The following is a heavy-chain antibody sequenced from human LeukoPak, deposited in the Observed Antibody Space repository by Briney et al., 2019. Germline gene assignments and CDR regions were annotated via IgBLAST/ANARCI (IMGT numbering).Heavy chain of an antibody. D-gene: IGHD2-15*01. Sequence: PGGSLGLSCAASGFTFSSYGMHWVRQAPGKGLEWVAVIWYDGSNKYYADSVKGRFTISRDNSKNTLYLQMNSLRAEDTAVYYCARGGEVVRDAFDIWGQGTMVTVSS. CDR1: GFTFSSYG. V-gene: IGHV3-33*01. CDR3: ARGGEVVRDAFDI. J-gene: IGHJ3*02. CDR2: IWYDGSNK.